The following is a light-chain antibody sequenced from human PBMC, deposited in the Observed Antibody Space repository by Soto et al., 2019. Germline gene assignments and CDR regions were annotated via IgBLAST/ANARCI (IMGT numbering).Light chain of an antibody. CDR3: QQYNNWPIT. J-gene: IGKJ5*01. CDR2: AAS. V-gene: IGKV3-15*01. CDR1: QSVGIN. Sequence: DKVMTQSPATLPVSPGETATLSCRASQSVGINLAWYQQKPGQAPRLLIYAASTRATDIPARFSGSGSATEFTLTISRLQSEDFAIYFCQQYNNWPITFGQGTRLEIK.